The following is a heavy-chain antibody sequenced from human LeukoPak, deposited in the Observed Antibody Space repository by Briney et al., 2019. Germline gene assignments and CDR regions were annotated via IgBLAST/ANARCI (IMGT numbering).Heavy chain of an antibody. J-gene: IGHJ4*02. D-gene: IGHD3-22*01. V-gene: IGHV4-31*03. CDR2: IYYSGST. CDR3: ARSDYDSSGYYRMTFDY. CDR1: GGSINSGAYY. Sequence: SQTLSLTCTVSGGSINSGAYYWSWIRQHPGKGLEWIGYIYYSGSTYYNPSLKSRVTISVDTSKNQFSLKLSSVTAADTAVYYCARSDYDSSGYYRMTFDYWGQGTLVTVSS.